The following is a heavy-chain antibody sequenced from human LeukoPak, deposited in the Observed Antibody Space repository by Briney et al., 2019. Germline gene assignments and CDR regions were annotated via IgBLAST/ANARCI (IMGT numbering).Heavy chain of an antibody. D-gene: IGHD3-10*01. CDR3: ARRTSFICGSGSCNLDY. CDR2: INHSGST. Sequence: SETLSLTCAVYGGSFSGYYWSWIRQPPGKGLEWIGEINHSGSTNYNPSLKSRVTISVDTSKNQFSLKLSSVTAADTAVYYCARRTSFICGSGSCNLDYWGQGTLVTVSS. V-gene: IGHV4-34*01. J-gene: IGHJ4*02. CDR1: GGSFSGYY.